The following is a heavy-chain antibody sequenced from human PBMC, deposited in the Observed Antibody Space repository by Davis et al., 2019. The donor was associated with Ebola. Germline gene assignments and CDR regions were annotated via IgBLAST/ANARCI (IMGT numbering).Heavy chain of an antibody. CDR1: GGSISSSSYY. CDR3: ARTYDFWSGYWPYYFDY. J-gene: IGHJ4*02. V-gene: IGHV4-39*07. CDR2: IYHSGST. Sequence: SETLSLTCTVSGGSISSSSYYWGWIRQPPGKGLEWIGYIYHSGSTYYNPSLKSRVTISVDRSKNQFSLKLSSVTAADTAVYYCARTYDFWSGYWPYYFDYWGQGTLVTVSS. D-gene: IGHD3-3*01.